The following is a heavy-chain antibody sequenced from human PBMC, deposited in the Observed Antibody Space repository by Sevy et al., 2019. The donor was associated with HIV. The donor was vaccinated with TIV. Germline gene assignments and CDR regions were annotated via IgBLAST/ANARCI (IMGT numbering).Heavy chain of an antibody. CDR3: VEDRSGSYSFDY. V-gene: IGHV3-9*01. CDR1: GFTFDDYT. Sequence: GGSLRLSCAASGFTFDDYTMNWVRQAPGKGLEWVSGISRSSGNIAYADSVEGRFTISRDNAKNSLYLQMNSLRVEDTALYYCVEDRSGSYSFDYWGQGTLVTVSS. CDR2: ISRSSGNI. D-gene: IGHD1-26*01. J-gene: IGHJ4*02.